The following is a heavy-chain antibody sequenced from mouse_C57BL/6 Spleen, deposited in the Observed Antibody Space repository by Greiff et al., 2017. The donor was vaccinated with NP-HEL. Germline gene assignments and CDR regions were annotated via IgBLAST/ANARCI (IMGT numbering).Heavy chain of an antibody. CDR2: IYPGSGST. CDR1: GYTFTSYW. V-gene: IGHV1-55*01. J-gene: IGHJ1*03. CDR3: AKGGRAYYSNYVGYFDV. Sequence: QVQLQQPGAELVKPGASVKMSCKASGYTFTSYWITWVKQRPGQGLEWIGDIYPGSGSTHYNEKFKSKATLTVDTSSSTAYMQLSSLTSEDSAVYYCAKGGRAYYSNYVGYFDVWGTGTTVTVSS. D-gene: IGHD2-5*01.